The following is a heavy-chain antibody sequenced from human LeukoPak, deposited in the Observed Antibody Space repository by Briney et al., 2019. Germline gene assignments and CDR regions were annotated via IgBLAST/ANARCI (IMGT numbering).Heavy chain of an antibody. CDR2: ITGSGDST. CDR1: GFTFSNYG. Sequence: GGSLRLSCAASGFTFSNYGMSWVRQAPGKGLEWVSGITGSGDSTYYADSVKGRFTLSRDNSKSTLYLQMNSLRAEDTAVYYCAKYAGGSSSRYCDFWGQGTLVTVSS. V-gene: IGHV3-23*01. CDR3: AKYAGGSSSRYCDF. J-gene: IGHJ4*02. D-gene: IGHD6-13*01.